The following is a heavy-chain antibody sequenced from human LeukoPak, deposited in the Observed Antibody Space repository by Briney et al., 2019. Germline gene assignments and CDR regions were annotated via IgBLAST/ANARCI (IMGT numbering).Heavy chain of an antibody. CDR3: AKDGYYDSSGHFDY. V-gene: IGHV3-23*01. CDR1: RFTFSSYA. CDR2: ISGSGGST. J-gene: IGHJ4*02. D-gene: IGHD3-22*01. Sequence: GGSLRLSCAASRFTFSSYAMSWVRQAPGKGLEWVSSISGSGGSTYYADSVKGRFTISRDNSKNTLYLQMNSLRAEDTAVYYCAKDGYYDSSGHFDYWGQGTLVTVSS.